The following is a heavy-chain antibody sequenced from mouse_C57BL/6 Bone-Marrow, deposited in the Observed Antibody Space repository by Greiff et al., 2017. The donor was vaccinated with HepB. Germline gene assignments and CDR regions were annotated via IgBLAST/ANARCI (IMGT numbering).Heavy chain of an antibody. CDR2: ISSGSSTI. Sequence: EVKLQESGGGLVKPGGSLKLSCAASGFTFSDYGMHWVRQAPEKGLEWVAYISSGSSTIYYADTVKGRFTISRDNAKNTLFLQMTSLRSEDTAMYYCAREREYYGNYYFDYWGQGTTLTVSS. CDR1: GFTFSDYG. D-gene: IGHD2-1*01. V-gene: IGHV5-17*01. J-gene: IGHJ2*01. CDR3: AREREYYGNYYFDY.